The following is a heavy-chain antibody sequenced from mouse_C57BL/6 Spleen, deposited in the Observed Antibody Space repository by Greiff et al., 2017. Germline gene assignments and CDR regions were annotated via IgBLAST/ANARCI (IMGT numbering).Heavy chain of an antibody. J-gene: IGHJ1*03. V-gene: IGHV1-69*01. CDR3: ARGRWGNGYFDV. D-gene: IGHD2-1*01. CDR2: IDPSDSYT. Sequence: QVQLQQSGAELVMPGASVKLSCKASGYTFTSYWMHWVKQRPGQGLEWIGEIDPSDSYTNYNQKFKGKSTLTVDKSSSTAYMQLSSLTSEDSAVYYCARGRWGNGYFDVWGTGTTVTVSS. CDR1: GYTFTSYW.